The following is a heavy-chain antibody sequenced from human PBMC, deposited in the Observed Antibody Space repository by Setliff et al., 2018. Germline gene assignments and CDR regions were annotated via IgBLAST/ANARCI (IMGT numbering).Heavy chain of an antibody. V-gene: IGHV4-39*07. J-gene: IGHJ4*02. D-gene: IGHD2-2*01. CDR3: ARTHCTTTSCFYFHY. CDR2: VYFSGYT. Sequence: SETLSLTCTVSGGSISSSSYYWGWIRQPPGKGLEWLGSVYFSGYTYYNPSLSGRVTISIDTSKNQFSLRLTSVTAADTAVYYCARTHCTTTSCFYFHYWGQGTVVTVSS. CDR1: GGSISSSSYY.